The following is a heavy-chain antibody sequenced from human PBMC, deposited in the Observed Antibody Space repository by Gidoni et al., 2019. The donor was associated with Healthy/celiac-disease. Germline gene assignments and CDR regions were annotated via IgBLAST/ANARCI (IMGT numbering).Heavy chain of an antibody. CDR2: INPSGGST. Sequence: QVQLVQSGAEVTKPGVSVKVSCNASGYTFSSHYMHWVRQAQGQGLEWMGIINPSGGSTSYAQKFQGRVTMTRDTSTSTVYRELSSLRSEDTAVYYCARLGLGSGSYDYWGQGTLVTVSS. V-gene: IGHV1-46*01. CDR3: ARLGLGSGSYDY. J-gene: IGHJ4*02. CDR1: GYTFSSHY. D-gene: IGHD3-10*01.